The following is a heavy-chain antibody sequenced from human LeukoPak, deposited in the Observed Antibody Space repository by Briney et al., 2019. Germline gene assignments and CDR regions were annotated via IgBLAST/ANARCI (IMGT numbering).Heavy chain of an antibody. V-gene: IGHV5-51*01. CDR3: ARHDRENDYDILTGYYNDAFDI. J-gene: IGHJ3*02. CDR1: GYSFTNYW. D-gene: IGHD3-9*01. CDR2: IYPGDSDT. Sequence: GESLKISCKGSGYSFTNYWIGWVRQMPGKGLEWMGIIYPGDSDTRYSPSFQGQVTISADKSISTAYLQWSSLKASDTAMYYCARHDRENDYDILTGYYNDAFDIWGQGTMVTVSS.